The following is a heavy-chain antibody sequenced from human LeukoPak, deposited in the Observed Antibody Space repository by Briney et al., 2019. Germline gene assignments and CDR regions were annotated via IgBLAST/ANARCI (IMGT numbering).Heavy chain of an antibody. CDR3: ARPSYSSSWLPFDY. V-gene: IGHV5-51*01. CDR1: GYQFTSNW. CDR2: IHPSASDT. Sequence: PGESLKISCRGTGYQFTSNWIGGGRQMTGKSLEWIGIIHPSASDTRYSPSCQGQVTISGDKSISTAYLQWSRLKAWDTAMYYCARPSYSSSWLPFDYWGQGTLVTVSS. D-gene: IGHD6-13*01. J-gene: IGHJ4*02.